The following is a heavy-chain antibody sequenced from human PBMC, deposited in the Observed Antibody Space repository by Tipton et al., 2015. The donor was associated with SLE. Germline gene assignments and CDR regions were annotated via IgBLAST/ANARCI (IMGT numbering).Heavy chain of an antibody. CDR2: ISSSSSYI. D-gene: IGHD3-9*01. Sequence: SLRLSCAASGFTFSSYSMNWVRQAPGKGLEWVSSISSSSSYIYYADSVKGRFTISGDNAKNSLYLQMNSLRAEDTAVYYCARDPHPLTGYYPDFDYWGQGTLVTVSS. CDR1: GFTFSSYS. CDR3: ARDPHPLTGYYPDFDY. J-gene: IGHJ4*02. V-gene: IGHV3-21*03.